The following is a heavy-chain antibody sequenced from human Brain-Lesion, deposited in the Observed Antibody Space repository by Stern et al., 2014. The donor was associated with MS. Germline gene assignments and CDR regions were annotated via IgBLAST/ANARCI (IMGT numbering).Heavy chain of an antibody. D-gene: IGHD2-15*01. V-gene: IGHV4-39*01. CDR2: IYYSGNT. CDR1: GGSVSSTSYA. Sequence: QMQLVQSGPGLVKPSETLSLTCTVAGGSVSSTSYAWAWIRQPPGKGLEWIGTIYYSGNTYYSPSLKSRLTISLATSKNKLSLQRGCVTAADTAVYYCAGEEDIRYCSGGSCTGNWFDPWGQGTLVTVSS. J-gene: IGHJ5*02. CDR3: AGEEDIRYCSGGSCTGNWFDP.